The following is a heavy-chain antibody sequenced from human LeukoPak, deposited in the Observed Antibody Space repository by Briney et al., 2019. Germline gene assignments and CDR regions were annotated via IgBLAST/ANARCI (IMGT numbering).Heavy chain of an antibody. D-gene: IGHD1-1*01. CDR1: GYTFTSYY. Sequence: ASVKVSCKASGYTFTSYYMHWVRQAPGQGLEWMGIINPSGGSTSYAQKFQGRVTMTRDTSTSTVYMELSSPRSEDTAVYYCARDDWNDRDYYYYYGMDVWGKGTTVTVS. CDR2: INPSGGST. J-gene: IGHJ6*04. CDR3: ARDDWNDRDYYYYYGMDV. V-gene: IGHV1-46*01.